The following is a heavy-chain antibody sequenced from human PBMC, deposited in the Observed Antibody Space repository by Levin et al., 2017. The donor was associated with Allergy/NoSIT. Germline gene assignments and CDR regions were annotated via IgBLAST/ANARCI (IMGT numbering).Heavy chain of an antibody. V-gene: IGHV1-2*06. CDR3: ARDSGSFAMDV. Sequence: ASVKVSCKASGYTFTAYYIHWVRQAPGQGLEWMGRINPNTGGTHYAQKFQGRVTVARDTSISTAYTELSSLTSDDTAMYYCARDSGSFAMDVWGQGTTVTVSS. D-gene: IGHD1-26*01. J-gene: IGHJ6*02. CDR2: INPNTGGT. CDR1: GYTFTAYY.